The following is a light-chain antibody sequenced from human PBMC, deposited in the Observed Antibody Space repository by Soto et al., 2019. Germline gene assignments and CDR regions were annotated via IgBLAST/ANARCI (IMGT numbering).Light chain of an antibody. Sequence: EILLTQSPATLSLSPGERATLSCRASQSVGNYLAWFQHKPGQAPRLLIYDASNRATGIPARFSGSGSETDFTLTISSLEPEDFAVYYCHQRTNWPLTFGGGTKVDIK. CDR2: DAS. J-gene: IGKJ4*01. CDR3: HQRTNWPLT. V-gene: IGKV3-11*01. CDR1: QSVGNY.